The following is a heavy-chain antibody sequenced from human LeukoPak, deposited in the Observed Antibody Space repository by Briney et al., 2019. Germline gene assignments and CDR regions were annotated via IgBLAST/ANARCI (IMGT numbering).Heavy chain of an antibody. CDR3: AGLVGRYSSGLYYYYFDY. CDR1: GDSINSLDL. J-gene: IGHJ4*02. CDR2: VYLSGTT. Sequence: SGTLSLTCTVSGDSINSLDLWSWVRQPPGKGLEWIGEVYLSGTTHSNPSVKSRVTISIDKSKNQFFLNLSSVTAADTAVYYCAGLVGRYSSGLYYYYFDYWGQGTLVTVSS. V-gene: IGHV4-4*02. D-gene: IGHD3-22*01.